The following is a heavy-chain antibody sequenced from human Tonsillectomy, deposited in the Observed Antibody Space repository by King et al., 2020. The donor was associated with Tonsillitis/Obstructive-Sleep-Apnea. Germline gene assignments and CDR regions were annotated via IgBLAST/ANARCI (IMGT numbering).Heavy chain of an antibody. CDR2: ISSSSTTI. J-gene: IGHJ4*02. D-gene: IGHD5/OR15-5a*01. Sequence: VQLVESGGGWVQPGGSLRLSCAASGFTFSDYSMNWVRQAPGKGLEWVSYISSSSTTIHYADSTKGRFTISRDNARNSLYLQMNSLTDEDTAVYYCARAASTCLDYWGQGTLVTVSS. CDR3: ARAASTCLDY. V-gene: IGHV3-48*02. CDR1: GFTFSDYS.